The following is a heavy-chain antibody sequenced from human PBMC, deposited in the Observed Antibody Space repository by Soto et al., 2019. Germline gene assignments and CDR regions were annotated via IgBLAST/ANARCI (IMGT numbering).Heavy chain of an antibody. D-gene: IGHD2-8*01. CDR2: ISSSGSTI. V-gene: IGHV3-48*03. CDR1: GFTFSSYE. J-gene: IGHJ3*02. CDR3: ARQLMVYAIAFDI. Sequence: GVSLRLSCAASGFTFSSYEMNWVRQAPGKGLEWVSYISSSGSTIYYADSVKGRFTISRDNAKNSLYLQMNSLRAEDTAVYYCARQLMVYAIAFDIWGQGTMVTVSS.